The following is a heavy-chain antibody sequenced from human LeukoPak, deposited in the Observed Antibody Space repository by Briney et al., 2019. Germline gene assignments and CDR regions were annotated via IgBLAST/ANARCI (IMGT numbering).Heavy chain of an antibody. J-gene: IGHJ4*02. D-gene: IGHD4-17*01. CDR3: ARGDYGDSDDY. CDR2: INHSGST. Sequence: SETLSLTCTVSGGSISSHYWSWIRQPPGKGLEWIGEINHSGSTNYNPSLKSRVTISVDTSKNQFSLKLSSVTAADTAVYYCARGDYGDSDDYWGQGTLVTVSS. V-gene: IGHV4-34*01. CDR1: GGSISSHY.